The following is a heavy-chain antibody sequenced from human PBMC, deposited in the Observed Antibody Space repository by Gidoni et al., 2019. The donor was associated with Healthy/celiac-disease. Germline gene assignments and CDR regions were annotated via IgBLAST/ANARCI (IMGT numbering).Heavy chain of an antibody. CDR3: ARDPGYDILTGYWFDP. CDR2: IYHSGST. J-gene: IGHJ5*02. CDR1: CYSISSGYY. Sequence: QVQLQESGPGLVKPSDTLSLTCTVSCYSISSGYYWGWIRQPPGKGLEWIGSIYHSGSTYYNPSLKSRVTISVDTSKNQFSLKLSSVTAADTAVYYCARDPGYDILTGYWFDPWGQGTLVTVSS. V-gene: IGHV4-38-2*02. D-gene: IGHD3-9*01.